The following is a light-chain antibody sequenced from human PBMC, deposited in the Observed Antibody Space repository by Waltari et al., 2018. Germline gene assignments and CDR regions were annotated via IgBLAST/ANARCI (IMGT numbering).Light chain of an antibody. CDR2: YAS. V-gene: IGKV6-21*02. J-gene: IGKJ1*01. CDR3: HQSSRSWT. CDR1: QSIVTY. Sequence: KENVTITCRASQSIVTYLHWYQQKPDQSPKLLIQYASQSIPGVPSRFSGSGSGTDFTLTINSLEAEDATTYYCHQSSRSWTFGQGTKVEIK.